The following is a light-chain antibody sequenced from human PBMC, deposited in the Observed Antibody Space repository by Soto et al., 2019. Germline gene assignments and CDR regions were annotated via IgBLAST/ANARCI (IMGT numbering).Light chain of an antibody. CDR1: QSITPF. V-gene: IGKV1-39*01. Sequence: DIQMTQSPSSLSASVGDRVTITCRASQSITPFLNWYQQKPGKAPKLLIYAASSLQTGAPSRFSGSGSGTDFTLTISRLQTGDFATYHCQHTYSTPSTFGQGTKLEMK. CDR3: QHTYSTPST. J-gene: IGKJ2*01. CDR2: AAS.